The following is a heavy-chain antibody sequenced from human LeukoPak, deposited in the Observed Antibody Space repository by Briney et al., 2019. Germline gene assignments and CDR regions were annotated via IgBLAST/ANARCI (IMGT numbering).Heavy chain of an antibody. CDR3: ARCELRFLAFDI. D-gene: IGHD4-17*01. Sequence: SETLSLTCAVYGGSFSGYYWSWIRQPPGKGLEWIGEINHSGSTNYNPSLKSRVTISVDTSKNQFSLKLSSVTAADTAVYYCARCELRFLAFDIWGQGTVVTVSS. J-gene: IGHJ3*02. V-gene: IGHV4-34*09. CDR2: INHSGST. CDR1: GGSFSGYY.